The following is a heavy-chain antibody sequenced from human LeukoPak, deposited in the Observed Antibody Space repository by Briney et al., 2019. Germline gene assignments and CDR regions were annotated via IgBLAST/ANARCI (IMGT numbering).Heavy chain of an antibody. J-gene: IGHJ5*02. D-gene: IGHD2-15*01. CDR2: IKSKTDGGTT. CDR3: TTEHCGGGSCYSP. CDR1: GFTFSNAW. V-gene: IGHV3-15*01. Sequence: GGSLRLSCAAPGFTFSNAWMSWVRQAPGKGLEWVGRIKSKTDGGTTDYAAPVKGRFTISRDDSKNTLYLQMNSLKTEDTAVYYCTTEHCGGGSCYSPWGQGTLVTVSS.